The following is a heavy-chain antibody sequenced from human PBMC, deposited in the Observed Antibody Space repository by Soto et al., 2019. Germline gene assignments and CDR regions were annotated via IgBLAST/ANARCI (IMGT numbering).Heavy chain of an antibody. J-gene: IGHJ3*02. CDR2: IYYSGST. CDR3: ARIGGYCSGGSCYLVAFDI. CDR1: GGSISSSSYY. V-gene: IGHV4-39*01. D-gene: IGHD2-15*01. Sequence: SETLSLTCTVSGGSISSSSYYWGWIRQPPGKGLEWIGSIYYSGSTYYNPSLKSRVTISVDTSKNQFSLKLSSVTAADTAVYYCARIGGYCSGGSCYLVAFDIWGQGTMVT.